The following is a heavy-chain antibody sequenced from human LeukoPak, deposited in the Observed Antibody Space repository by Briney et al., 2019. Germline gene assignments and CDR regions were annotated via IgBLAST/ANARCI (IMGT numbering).Heavy chain of an antibody. CDR2: IIPIFGTA. CDR3: ARDTSMVREVYDY. CDR1: GGTFSSYA. D-gene: IGHD3-10*01. J-gene: IGHJ4*02. Sequence: ASVKVSCKASGGTFSSYAISWVRQAPGQGLEWMGGIIPIFGTANYAQKFQGRVTITADESTSTAYMELSSLRSEDTAVYYCARDTSMVREVYDYWGQGTLVTVSS. V-gene: IGHV1-69*13.